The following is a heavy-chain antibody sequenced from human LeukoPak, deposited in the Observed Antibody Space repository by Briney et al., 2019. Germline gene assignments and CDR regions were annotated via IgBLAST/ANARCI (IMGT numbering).Heavy chain of an antibody. CDR2: ISGSGGST. V-gene: IGHV3-23*01. Sequence: PGGSLRLSCAASGFTFSSYAMSWVRQAPGKGLEGVSAISGSGGSTYYADSVKGRFTISRDNSKNTLYLQMNSLRAEDTAVYYCAKFAETYDILTGYYLQPNFDYWGQGTLVTVSS. J-gene: IGHJ4*02. D-gene: IGHD3-9*01. CDR3: AKFAETYDILTGYYLQPNFDY. CDR1: GFTFSSYA.